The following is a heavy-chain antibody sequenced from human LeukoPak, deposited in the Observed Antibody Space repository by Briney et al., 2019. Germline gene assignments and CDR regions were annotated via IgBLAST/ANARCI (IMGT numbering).Heavy chain of an antibody. Sequence: SETLSLTCAVYGGSFSGYYWSWVRQPPGKGLEWVGEINHSGSTNYNPSLKSRVTISVDTSKNQFSLKLSSVTAADTAVYYCARGQSEGIAAAGFDYWGQGTLVTVSS. V-gene: IGHV4-34*01. J-gene: IGHJ4*02. D-gene: IGHD6-13*01. CDR2: INHSGST. CDR3: ARGQSEGIAAAGFDY. CDR1: GGSFSGYY.